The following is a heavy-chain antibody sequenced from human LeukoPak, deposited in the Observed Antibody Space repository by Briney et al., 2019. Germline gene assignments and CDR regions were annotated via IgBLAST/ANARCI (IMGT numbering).Heavy chain of an antibody. CDR3: ARLAQWLVRGRFDY. Sequence: SETLSLTCAVYGGSFRGYYWSWIRQPPGKGLEWIGEINHSGSTNYNPSLKSRGTISVDTSKNQFSLKLDYVNAADTAGYYCARLAQWLVRGRFDYWGQRTLVTVSS. CDR2: INHSGST. CDR1: GGSFRGYY. J-gene: IGHJ4*02. D-gene: IGHD6-19*01. V-gene: IGHV4-34*01.